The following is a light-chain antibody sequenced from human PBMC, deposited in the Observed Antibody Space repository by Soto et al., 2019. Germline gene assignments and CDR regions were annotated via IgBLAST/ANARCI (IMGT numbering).Light chain of an antibody. J-gene: IGKJ4*01. CDR3: QQYDNFRLT. V-gene: IGKV1-33*01. CDR1: QDINNY. Sequence: DLQMTQSPSSLSASVGDRVTISCQASQDINNYLNWYQQKPGKAPKLLIYDASNFETGVPSRFSGSGSGTDFTFTISSLQPEDVATYYCQQYDNFRLTFGGGTKVEIK. CDR2: DAS.